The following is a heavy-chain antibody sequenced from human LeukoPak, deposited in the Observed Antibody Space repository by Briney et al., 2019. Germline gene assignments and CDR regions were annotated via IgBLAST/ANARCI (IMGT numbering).Heavy chain of an antibody. CDR3: ARDGADNSGYYFGSL. Sequence: GGSLRLSCAASGFTVRSSYMSWVRQAPGKGLEWVSVIYSGGSPDYADSAKGRFTISSDNSKNTLYLQMNSLRGEDTAVYYWARDGADNSGYYFGSLWGQGTMVTVSS. D-gene: IGHD3-22*01. V-gene: IGHV3-53*01. J-gene: IGHJ3*01. CDR1: GFTVRSSY. CDR2: IYSGGSP.